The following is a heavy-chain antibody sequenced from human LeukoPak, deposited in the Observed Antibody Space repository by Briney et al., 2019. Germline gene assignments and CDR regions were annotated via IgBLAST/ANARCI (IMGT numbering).Heavy chain of an antibody. Sequence: SETLSFTCTFSGDSIRSYYWSWIRQPPGKGLELLGYIYYSGTTNYNPSLKSRLTMSLDTSKKQLSLRLTSVTAADTAVYYCARHLRSFPDCWGQGTLVTVSS. D-gene: IGHD3-3*02. V-gene: IGHV4-59*08. CDR1: GDSIRSYY. J-gene: IGHJ4*02. CDR2: IYYSGTT. CDR3: ARHLRSFPDC.